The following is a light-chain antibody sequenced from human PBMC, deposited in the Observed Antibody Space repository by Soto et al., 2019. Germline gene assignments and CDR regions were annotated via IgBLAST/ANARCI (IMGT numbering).Light chain of an antibody. CDR2: AAS. CDR1: QSITTY. Sequence: DIQMTQSPASLSASVGDRVIITCRASQSITTYLNWYQQKPGKAPNLLIYAASTLQSGVPSRFSGNGSGTDFTLNITSLQPEDFATYYCQQSYRIPRTFGQGTKVEIK. J-gene: IGKJ1*01. V-gene: IGKV1-39*01. CDR3: QQSYRIPRT.